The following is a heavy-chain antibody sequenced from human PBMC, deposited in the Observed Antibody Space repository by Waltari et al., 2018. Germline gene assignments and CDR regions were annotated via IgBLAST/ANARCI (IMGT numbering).Heavy chain of an antibody. CDR1: GGSFSGYY. CDR3: ARSGGLPYYYYYYYMDV. J-gene: IGHJ6*03. D-gene: IGHD1-26*01. CDR2: INQSGST. Sequence: QVQLQQWGAGLLKPSETLSLTCAVYGGSFSGYYWSWIRQPPGKGLEWIGEINQSGSTNYNPSLKSRVTISVDTSKNQFSLKLSSVTAADTAVYYCARSGGLPYYYYYYYMDVWGKGTTVTISS. V-gene: IGHV4-34*01.